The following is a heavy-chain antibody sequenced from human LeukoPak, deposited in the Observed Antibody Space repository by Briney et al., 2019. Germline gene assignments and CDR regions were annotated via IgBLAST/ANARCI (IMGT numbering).Heavy chain of an antibody. J-gene: IGHJ4*02. Sequence: GGSLRLSCAASGFTFSSYGMSWVRQAPGKGLEWVSAISGSGGSTYYADSVKGRFTISRDNSKTALHLQMISLRAEDTAVYYCAKSIAVAGLGGGRIFDYWGQGTLVTVSS. CDR1: GFTFSSYG. CDR3: AKSIAVAGLGGGRIFDY. V-gene: IGHV3-23*01. D-gene: IGHD6-19*01. CDR2: ISGSGGST.